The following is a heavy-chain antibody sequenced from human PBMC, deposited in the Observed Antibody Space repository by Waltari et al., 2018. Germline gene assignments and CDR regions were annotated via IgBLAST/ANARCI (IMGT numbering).Heavy chain of an antibody. CDR3: ARDGNHNWFDP. V-gene: IGHV3-21*01. Sequence: EVQLVESGGGLVKPGGSLRLSCAASGFTFSSYSMNWVRQAPGKGLEWVSSISSSSRYIYYADSVKGRFTISRDNAKNSLYLQMNSLRAEDTAVYYCARDGNHNWFDPWGQGTLVTVSS. CDR1: GFTFSSYS. J-gene: IGHJ5*02. CDR2: ISSSSRYI.